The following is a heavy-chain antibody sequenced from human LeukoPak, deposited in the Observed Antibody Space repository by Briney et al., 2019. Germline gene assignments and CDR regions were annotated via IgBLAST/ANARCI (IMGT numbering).Heavy chain of an antibody. CDR2: ISRRGTYI. J-gene: IGHJ4*02. D-gene: IGHD6-13*01. CDR3: ANPPSSGTDIVDY. V-gene: IGHV3-21*01. Sequence: PGGSLRLSCSASGFTFSSYTMTWVRQAPGKALEWISAISRRGTYIYYADSVKGRFTISRDNAKNSLYLQMNSLRAEDTAVYYCANPPSSGTDIVDYWGQGTLVTVSS. CDR1: GFTFSSYT.